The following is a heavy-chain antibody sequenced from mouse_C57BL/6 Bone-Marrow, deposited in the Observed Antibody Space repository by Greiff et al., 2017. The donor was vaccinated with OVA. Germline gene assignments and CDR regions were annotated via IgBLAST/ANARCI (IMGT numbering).Heavy chain of an antibody. CDR1: GFTFSDYS. CDR2: FSNGSGST. V-gene: IGHV5-12*01. CDR3: AGHDDSYYEEFAY. D-gene: IGHD2-3*01. J-gene: IGHJ3*01. Sequence: EVQVVESGGGLVQPGGSLTLSCAASGFTFSDYSMSWVRQTPETRLEWVAYFSNGSGSTYSPDTVKGRFPLSSDNAKHTLYLQMGRLKSEDTAMYYCAGHDDSYYEEFAYWGQGTLVTVSA.